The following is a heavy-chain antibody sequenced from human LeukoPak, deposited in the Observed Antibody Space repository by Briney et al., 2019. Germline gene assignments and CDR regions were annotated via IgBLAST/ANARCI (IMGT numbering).Heavy chain of an antibody. V-gene: IGHV5-51*01. D-gene: IGHD3-22*01. CDR2: IYPADSDT. CDR3: ATPHDATAYYYDSSGYFY. Sequence: HGESLKISCKGSGYNFSGYWIAWVRQTAGKGLEWMGIIYPADSDTRYSPSFQGQVTISADKSITTAYLQWSSLKASDTAMYYCATPHDATAYYYDSSGYFYWGQGTLVTVSS. CDR1: GYNFSGYW. J-gene: IGHJ4*02.